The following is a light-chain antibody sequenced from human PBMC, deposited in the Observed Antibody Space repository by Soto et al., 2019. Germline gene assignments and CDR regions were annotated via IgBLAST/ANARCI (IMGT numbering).Light chain of an antibody. Sequence: QSVLTQPPSASGTPGQRVTISCSGSSSNIETNTVNWYQQLPGTAPKLLIYSNDQRPSGVPDRFSGSKSGTSASLAISGLQSDDEADYYCAAWDDSLNGGVFGGGTKLTVL. CDR1: SSNIETNT. CDR3: AAWDDSLNGGV. J-gene: IGLJ3*02. CDR2: SND. V-gene: IGLV1-44*01.